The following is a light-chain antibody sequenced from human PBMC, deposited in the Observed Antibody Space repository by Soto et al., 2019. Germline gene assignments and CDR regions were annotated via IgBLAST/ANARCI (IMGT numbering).Light chain of an antibody. Sequence: IVLTQTPGTLSLSPCDRATLSCRSSQSFSNTYLAWYQQKPGQAPRLLIYGASSRATGIPDRFSGSGSGTDFTLTISRLEPEDFAVYYCHQYGNSPLTFGHGTKVDIK. V-gene: IGKV3-20*01. CDR3: HQYGNSPLT. J-gene: IGKJ1*01. CDR1: QSFSNTY. CDR2: GAS.